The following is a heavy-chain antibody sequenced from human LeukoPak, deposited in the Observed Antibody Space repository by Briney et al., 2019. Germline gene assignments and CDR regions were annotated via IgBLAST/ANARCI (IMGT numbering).Heavy chain of an antibody. D-gene: IGHD6-19*01. V-gene: IGHV3-21*01. CDR3: ARTSVAGGFDY. Sequence: GGSLRLSCAASGFTFSTYDMHWVRQAPGKGLEWVSSISSSSSYIYYADSVKGRFTISRDNAKNSLYLQMNSLRAEDTAVYYCARTSVAGGFDYWGQGTLVTVSS. CDR1: GFTFSTYD. J-gene: IGHJ4*02. CDR2: ISSSSSYI.